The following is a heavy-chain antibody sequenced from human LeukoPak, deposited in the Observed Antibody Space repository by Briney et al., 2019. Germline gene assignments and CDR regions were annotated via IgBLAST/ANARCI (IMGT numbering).Heavy chain of an antibody. D-gene: IGHD3-22*01. J-gene: IGHJ4*02. CDR1: GYTFTSYW. V-gene: IGHV5-51*01. CDR3: ARSMSSGFYSDFDY. Sequence: LGESLKISCKGSGYTFTSYWIGWVRQMPAKGLEWMGIIYPGDSDTRYSPSFQGQVTISADKSISTAYLQWSSLKASDTAMYYCARSMSSGFYSDFDYWGQGTLVTVSS. CDR2: IYPGDSDT.